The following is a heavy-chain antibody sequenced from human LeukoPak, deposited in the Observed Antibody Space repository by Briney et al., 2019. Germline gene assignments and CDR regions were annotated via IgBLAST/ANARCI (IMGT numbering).Heavy chain of an antibody. CDR3: ARLSYSSGWCFDY. D-gene: IGHD6-19*01. Sequence: GESLKISCKGSEYSFTNYWIGWVRQMPGKGLEWMGIIYPGDSDTRYSPSFQGQVTISADKSISTVYLQWSSLKASDTAMYYCARLSYSSGWCFDYWGQGTLVTVSS. V-gene: IGHV5-51*01. J-gene: IGHJ4*02. CDR1: EYSFTNYW. CDR2: IYPGDSDT.